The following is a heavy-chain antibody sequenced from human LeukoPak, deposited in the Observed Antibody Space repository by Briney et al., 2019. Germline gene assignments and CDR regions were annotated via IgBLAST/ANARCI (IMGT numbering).Heavy chain of an antibody. CDR2: ISSSGSTI. D-gene: IGHD3-22*01. V-gene: IGHV3-48*04. J-gene: IGHJ4*02. CDR1: GFDFGTYW. Sequence: PGGSLRLSCAASGFDFGTYWMSWVRQAPGKGLEWVSYISSSGSTIYYADSVKGRFTISRDNAKNSLYLQMNSLRAEDTAVYYCASVYDSSGFPVDYWGQGTLVTVSS. CDR3: ASVYDSSGFPVDY.